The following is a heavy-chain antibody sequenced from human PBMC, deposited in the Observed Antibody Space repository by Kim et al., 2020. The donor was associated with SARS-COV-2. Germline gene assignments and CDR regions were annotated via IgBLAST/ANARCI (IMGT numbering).Heavy chain of an antibody. CDR2: INHSGST. J-gene: IGHJ6*02. CDR1: GGSFSGYH. V-gene: IGHV4-34*01. D-gene: IGHD3-3*01. Sequence: SETLFLTCAVYGGSFSGYHWSWIRQPPGKGLEWIGEINHSGSTNKNPSLRSRVTISEDTSKNQFSLKLTSVTAADTAVYYCARGRAGVVPSPILGIWPHYDYYALDFWGQGTTVTVSS. CDR3: ARGRAGVVPSPILGIWPHYDYYALDF.